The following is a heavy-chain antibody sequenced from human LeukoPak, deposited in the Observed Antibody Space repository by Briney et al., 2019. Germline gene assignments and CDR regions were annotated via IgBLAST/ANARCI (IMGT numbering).Heavy chain of an antibody. CDR3: ARGPIGLGLFDY. J-gene: IGHJ4*02. D-gene: IGHD3-10*01. CDR1: GGTFSSYA. Sequence: WASVKVSCKASGGTFSSYAISWVRQAPGQGLEWMGGIIPIFGTANCAQKSQGRVTITADESTSTAYMELSSLRSEDTAVYYCARGPIGLGLFDYWGQGTLVTVSS. V-gene: IGHV1-69*13. CDR2: IIPIFGTA.